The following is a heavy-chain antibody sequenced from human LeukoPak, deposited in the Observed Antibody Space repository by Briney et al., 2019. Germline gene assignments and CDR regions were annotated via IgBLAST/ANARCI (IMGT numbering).Heavy chain of an antibody. CDR3: ARGGPKLGYCSSTSCRYNWFDP. CDR2: INHSGST. D-gene: IGHD2-2*01. V-gene: IGHV4-34*01. J-gene: IGHJ5*02. CDR1: GGSFSGYY. Sequence: SSETLSLTCAVYGGSFSGYYWSWIRQPPGKGLEWIGEINHSGSTNYNPSLKSRVTISVDTSMNQFSLKLSSVTAEDTAVYYCARGGPKLGYCSSTSCRYNWFDPWGQGTLVTVSS.